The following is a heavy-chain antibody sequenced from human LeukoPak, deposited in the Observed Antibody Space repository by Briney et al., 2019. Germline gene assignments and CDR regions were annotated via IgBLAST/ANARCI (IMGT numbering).Heavy chain of an antibody. CDR3: ARTAYDSSGRYYYYYYMDV. J-gene: IGHJ6*03. Sequence: ASVKVSCKASGYTFTSYGISWVRQAPGQGLEWMGWISAYNGNTNYAQKLQGRVTMTTDTSTSTAYMELSRLRSDDKAVYYCARTAYDSSGRYYYYYYMDVWGKGTTVTISS. CDR1: GYTFTSYG. D-gene: IGHD3-22*01. V-gene: IGHV1-18*01. CDR2: ISAYNGNT.